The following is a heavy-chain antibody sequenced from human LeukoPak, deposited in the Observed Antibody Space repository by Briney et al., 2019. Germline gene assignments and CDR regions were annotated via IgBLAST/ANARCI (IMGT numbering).Heavy chain of an antibody. CDR1: GFTFSSYA. V-gene: IGHV3-23*01. CDR2: ISGSGGST. CDR3: AKPSGRGHYYYYYGMDV. Sequence: GGSLRLSCAASGFTFSSYAMSWVRQAPGKGPEWVSAISGSGGSTYYADSVKGRFTISRDNSKNTLYLQMNSLRAEDTAVYYCAKPSGRGHYYYYYGMDVWGKGTTVTVSS. J-gene: IGHJ6*04.